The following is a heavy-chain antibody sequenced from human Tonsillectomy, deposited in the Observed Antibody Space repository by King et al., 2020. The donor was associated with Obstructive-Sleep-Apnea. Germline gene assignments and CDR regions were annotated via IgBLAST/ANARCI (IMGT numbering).Heavy chain of an antibody. CDR3: ARHDGGLNWFDP. Sequence: VQLQESGPGLLKPSETLSLTCTVSGGSISTYYWSWIRQSPGKGLEWIGYIYYSGSTNYNPSPRSRVTISVDTSKNHFSLKLTSVTAADTAVYYCARHDGGLNWFDPWGQGTLVTVSS. CDR1: GGSISTYY. V-gene: IGHV4-59*08. J-gene: IGHJ5*02. D-gene: IGHD4-23*01. CDR2: IYYSGST.